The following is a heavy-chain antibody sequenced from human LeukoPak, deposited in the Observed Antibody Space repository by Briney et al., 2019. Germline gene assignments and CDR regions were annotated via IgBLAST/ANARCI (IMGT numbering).Heavy chain of an antibody. D-gene: IGHD3-10*01. CDR2: IFYSGRT. CDR3: ARVGGLYGSGSYYINFDY. Sequence: PSETLSLTCTVSGGSISSTSYYWGWIRQPPGKGLECIGSIFYSGRTYFNPSLKSRVTISVDTSKNQFSLKLSSVTAADTAVYYCARVGGLYGSGSYYINFDYWGQGTLVTVSS. V-gene: IGHV4-39*07. J-gene: IGHJ4*02. CDR1: GGSISSTSYY.